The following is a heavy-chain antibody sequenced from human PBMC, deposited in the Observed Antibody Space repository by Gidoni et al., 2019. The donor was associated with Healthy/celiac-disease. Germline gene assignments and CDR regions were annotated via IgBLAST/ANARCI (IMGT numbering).Heavy chain of an antibody. D-gene: IGHD6-6*01. Sequence: EVQLVESGGGLVQPGGSLRLSCAASGFTFSSYRMHCVRQSPGQGLVWVSRINSDGSSTSYADSVKGRFTISRDNAKNTLYLQMNSLRAEDTAVYYCARGLRIAARPDYWGQGTLVTVSS. J-gene: IGHJ4*02. CDR1: GFTFSSYR. CDR2: INSDGSST. CDR3: ARGLRIAARPDY. V-gene: IGHV3-74*01.